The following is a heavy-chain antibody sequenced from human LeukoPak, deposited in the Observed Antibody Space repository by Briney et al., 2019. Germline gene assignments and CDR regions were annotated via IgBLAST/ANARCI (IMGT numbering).Heavy chain of an antibody. CDR1: GFTFSSYG. V-gene: IGHV3-30*18. CDR2: ISYDGSNK. J-gene: IGHJ4*02. CDR3: AKDVDLGDWCGELFY. Sequence: GGSLRLSCAASGFTFSSYGMHWVRQAPGKGLEWVAVISYDGSNKYYADSVKGRFTISRDNSKNTLYLQMNSLRAEDTAVYYCAKDVDLGDWCGELFYWGQGTLVTVSS. D-gene: IGHD3-10*01.